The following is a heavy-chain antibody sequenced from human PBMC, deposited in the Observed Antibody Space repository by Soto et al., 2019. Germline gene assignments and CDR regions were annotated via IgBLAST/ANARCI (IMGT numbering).Heavy chain of an antibody. CDR2: LYSGGST. CDR1: GFTFSSYA. V-gene: IGHV3-66*01. D-gene: IGHD5-12*01. Sequence: PGGSLRLSCSASGFTFSSYAMHWVRQAPGKGLEWVSVLYSGGSTYYADSVKGRFTISRDNSKNTLYLQMNSLRVEDTAVYYCARNSGPKAFFDYWGQGTLVTVSS. J-gene: IGHJ4*02. CDR3: ARNSGPKAFFDY.